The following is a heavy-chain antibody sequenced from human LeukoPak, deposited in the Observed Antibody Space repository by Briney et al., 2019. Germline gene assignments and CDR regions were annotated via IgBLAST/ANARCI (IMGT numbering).Heavy chain of an antibody. Sequence: GGSLRLSCAASGFPFSSYWMSWVRQAPGRGLEWVANIKEDGSEKYYVDSVKGRFTISKDNAKISLYLQMNSLKTEDTAVYYCTAAYGLEWLLPVDYWGQGTLVTVSS. CDR2: IKEDGSEK. CDR1: GFPFSSYW. CDR3: TAAYGLEWLLPVDY. D-gene: IGHD3-3*01. J-gene: IGHJ4*02. V-gene: IGHV3-7*03.